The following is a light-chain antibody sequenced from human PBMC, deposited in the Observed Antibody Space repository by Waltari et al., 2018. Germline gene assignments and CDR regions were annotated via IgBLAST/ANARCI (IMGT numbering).Light chain of an antibody. CDR1: HYISAD. Sequence: EIVLTQSPATVSLFPGETATLSCRASHYISADLAWYQQKPGQAPRLLVYDSYNRATGVPARFSGRGSGTDFTLTITSLDPEDSAVYYCQQRNDWPVTFGQGTRVEIK. V-gene: IGKV3-11*01. CDR3: QQRNDWPVT. J-gene: IGKJ5*01. CDR2: DSY.